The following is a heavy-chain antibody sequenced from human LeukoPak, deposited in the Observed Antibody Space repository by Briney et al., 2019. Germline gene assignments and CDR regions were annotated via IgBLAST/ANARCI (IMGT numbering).Heavy chain of an antibody. V-gene: IGHV4-34*01. J-gene: IGHJ4*02. CDR1: GGSFSGYY. Sequence: SETLSLTCAVYGGSFSGYYWSWIRQPPGKGLEWIGEINHSGSTNYNPSLKSRVTISVDTSKNQFSLKLSSVTAADTAVYYCARFPKSGHYDYVWGSYRYTSYFDYWGQGTLVTVSS. CDR3: ARFPKSGHYDYVWGSYRYTSYFDY. CDR2: INHSGST. D-gene: IGHD3-16*02.